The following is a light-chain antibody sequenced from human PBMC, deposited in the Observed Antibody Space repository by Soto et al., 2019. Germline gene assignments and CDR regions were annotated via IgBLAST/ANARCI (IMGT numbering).Light chain of an antibody. CDR3: QQSASSVT. V-gene: IGKV3-20*01. CDR2: DAD. J-gene: IGKJ5*01. CDR1: HSVSSTF. Sequence: ETGLTQSPGTLSLSPGETATLTCSASHSVSSTFLAWYQQKPGQAPTLLIYDADTRATGIPDRFSGSGFGTHFTLTISSLEPEDFAMYYCQQSASSVTFGQGTRLEIK.